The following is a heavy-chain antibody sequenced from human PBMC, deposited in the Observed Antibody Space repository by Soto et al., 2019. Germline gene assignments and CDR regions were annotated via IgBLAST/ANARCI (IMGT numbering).Heavy chain of an antibody. Sequence: GGSLRLSCAASGFTFSSYAMSWVRQAPGKGLEWVSAISGSGGSTYYADSVKGRFTISRDTSKNPLYLQMNSLRAEDTAVYYCAKMLGELLENWFDPWGQGTLVTVSS. V-gene: IGHV3-23*01. D-gene: IGHD1-26*01. CDR1: GFTFSSYA. CDR3: AKMLGELLENWFDP. J-gene: IGHJ5*02. CDR2: ISGSGGST.